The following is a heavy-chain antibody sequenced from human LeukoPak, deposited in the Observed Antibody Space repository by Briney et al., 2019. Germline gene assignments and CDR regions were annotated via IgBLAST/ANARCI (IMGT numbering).Heavy chain of an antibody. CDR3: ARGYSAYYYDSSGYRYFDY. J-gene: IGHJ4*02. V-gene: IGHV1-46*01. D-gene: IGHD3-22*01. CDR1: GYTFTSYY. Sequence: ASVKVSCKASGYTFTSYYMHWVRQAPGQGLEWMGIINPSGGSTSYAQKFQGRVTMTRDMSTSTVYMELSSPRSEDTAVYYCARGYSAYYYDSSGYRYFDYWGQGTLVTVSS. CDR2: INPSGGST.